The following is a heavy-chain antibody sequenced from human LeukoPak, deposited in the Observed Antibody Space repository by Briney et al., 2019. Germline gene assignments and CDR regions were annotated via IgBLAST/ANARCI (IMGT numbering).Heavy chain of an antibody. Sequence: GRSLRLSCAASGFTFSSYAMHWVRQAPGKGLEWVAVISYDGSNKYYADSVKGRFTISRDNSKNTLYLQMNSLRAEDTAVYYCARVYYSNSYDYWYFDLWGRGTLVTVSS. CDR2: ISYDGSNK. D-gene: IGHD6-13*01. V-gene: IGHV3-30*04. CDR3: ARVYYSNSYDYWYFDL. CDR1: GFTFSSYA. J-gene: IGHJ2*01.